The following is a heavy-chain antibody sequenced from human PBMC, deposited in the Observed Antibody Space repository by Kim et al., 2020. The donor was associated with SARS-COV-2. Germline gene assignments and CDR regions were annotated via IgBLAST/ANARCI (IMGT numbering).Heavy chain of an antibody. CDR3: AKRRTTGWLREDFDF. Sequence: GGSLRISCVASGFTFTTFGMSWVRQSPGKGLEGVSVISGSGHSTYYLDSVKGRFTVSRDNSKNTVYLHMTGLTAGDTAIYYCAKRRTTGWLREDFDFWGQGTLVTVSS. CDR1: GFTFTTFG. V-gene: IGHV3-23*01. CDR2: ISGSGHST. D-gene: IGHD3-9*01. J-gene: IGHJ4*02.